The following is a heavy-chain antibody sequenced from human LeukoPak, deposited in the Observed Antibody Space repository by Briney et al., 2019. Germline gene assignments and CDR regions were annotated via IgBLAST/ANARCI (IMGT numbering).Heavy chain of an antibody. Sequence: TSETLSLTCTVSGGSISSYYWNWIRQPPGKGLEWIGYIYNSGSTNYNPSLKSRVTISVDTSKNQFSLKLSSATAADTAVYYCARDSSRYGGHHYGMDVWGQGTTVTVSS. D-gene: IGHD2-2*01. V-gene: IGHV4-59*12. CDR2: IYNSGST. J-gene: IGHJ6*02. CDR3: ARDSSRYGGHHYGMDV. CDR1: GGSISSYY.